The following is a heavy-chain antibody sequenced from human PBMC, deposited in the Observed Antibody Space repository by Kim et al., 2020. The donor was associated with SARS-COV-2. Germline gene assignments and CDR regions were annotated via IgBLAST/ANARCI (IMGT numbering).Heavy chain of an antibody. J-gene: IGHJ5*02. V-gene: IGHV1-18*01. Sequence: NGNTNYAQKLQGRVTMTTDTSTSTAYMELRSLRSDDTAVYYCARDWRFDPWGQGTLVTVSS. CDR3: ARDWRFDP. CDR2: NGNT. D-gene: IGHD3-3*01.